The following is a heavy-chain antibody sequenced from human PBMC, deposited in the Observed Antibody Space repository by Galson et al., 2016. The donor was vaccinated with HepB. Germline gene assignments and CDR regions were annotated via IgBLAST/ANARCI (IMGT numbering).Heavy chain of an antibody. J-gene: IGHJ1*01. V-gene: IGHV4-34*01. Sequence: SETLSLTCGVSGGSFSGYFWSWIRQPPGKGLEWIGEINHDGGTNYDSSPKSRVTISVDTSKNQFSLKLTSVTAADTAVYYCAREGGAAAGTEYFQHWGQGTLVTVSS. CDR3: AREGGAAAGTEYFQH. CDR2: INHDGGT. D-gene: IGHD6-13*01. CDR1: GGSFSGYF.